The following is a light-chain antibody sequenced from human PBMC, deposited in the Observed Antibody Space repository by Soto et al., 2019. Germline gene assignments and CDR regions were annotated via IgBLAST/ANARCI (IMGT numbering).Light chain of an antibody. CDR3: CSFADFTYV. V-gene: IGLV2-23*02. CDR2: EVT. J-gene: IGLJ1*01. Sequence: QSALTQPASVSGSPGQSITISCTGTSSDIGSYDLVSWYQQHPGTAPKLIIYEVTKRPSGVSTRFSGSKSGNTASLTISGLQGVEEADYYCCSFADFTYVFGTGTKVTVL. CDR1: SSDIGSYDL.